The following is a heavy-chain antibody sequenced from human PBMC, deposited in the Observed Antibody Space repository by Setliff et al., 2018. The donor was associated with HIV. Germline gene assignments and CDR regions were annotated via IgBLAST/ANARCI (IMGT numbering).Heavy chain of an antibody. Sequence: SETLSLTCSVSGGSIRSGSYYWSWIRQPAGKGLEWIGHIYSTGSTRYNPSLESRLTILVDTSRNQFSLKLNSVTAADTAVYYCASGREAVAGALHFDYWGQGPLVTVSS. CDR3: ASGREAVAGALHFDY. D-gene: IGHD6-19*01. CDR1: GGSIRSGSYY. V-gene: IGHV4-61*09. CDR2: IYSTGST. J-gene: IGHJ4*02.